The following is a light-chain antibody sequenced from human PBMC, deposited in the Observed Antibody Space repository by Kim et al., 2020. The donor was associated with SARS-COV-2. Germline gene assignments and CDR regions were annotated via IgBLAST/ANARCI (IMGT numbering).Light chain of an antibody. J-gene: IGKJ2*01. CDR1: QGISSY. Sequence: AIRITQSPSSLSASTGDRVTITCRASQGISSYLAWYQQKPGEAPNLLIYAASTLQSGVPSRFSGSGSGTDFTLTISCLQSEDFATYYCQQYYSYPYTFGQGTKLEI. CDR2: AAS. CDR3: QQYYSYPYT. V-gene: IGKV1-8*01.